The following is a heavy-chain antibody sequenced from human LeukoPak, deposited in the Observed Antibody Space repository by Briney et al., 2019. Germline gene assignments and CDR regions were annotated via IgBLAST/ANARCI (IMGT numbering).Heavy chain of an antibody. CDR3: ARDHRLGAAGTRTNHFDY. Sequence: ASVKVSCKASGYTFTDYYIHWVRQAPGQGLEWMGWINPNSGGTNYAQKFQDRVTMTRDTSIRTAYMELSSVRSDDTAVYYCARDHRLGAAGTRTNHFDYWGQGPLVTVSS. V-gene: IGHV1-2*02. J-gene: IGHJ4*02. D-gene: IGHD6-13*01. CDR1: GYTFTDYY. CDR2: INPNSGGT.